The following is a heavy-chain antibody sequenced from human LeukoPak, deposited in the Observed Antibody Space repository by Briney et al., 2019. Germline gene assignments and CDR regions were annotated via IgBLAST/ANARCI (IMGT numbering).Heavy chain of an antibody. Sequence: PGGSLRLSCAASGFTVSSNYMSWVRQAPGKGLEWVSVIYSGGSTYYADSVKGRFTISRDNSKNTVYLQMNSLRAEDTAVYYCAKDVRDIVVLIDTYMYWGQGTLVTVSS. CDR1: GFTVSSNY. CDR2: IYSGGST. CDR3: AKDVRDIVVLIDTYMY. J-gene: IGHJ4*02. D-gene: IGHD2-21*01. V-gene: IGHV3-53*01.